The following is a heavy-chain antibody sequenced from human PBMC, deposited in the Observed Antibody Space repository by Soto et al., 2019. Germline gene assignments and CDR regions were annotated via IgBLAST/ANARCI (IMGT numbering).Heavy chain of an antibody. CDR3: AQDTYYHDSSGYYVFDY. CDR1: GSTFSSYG. J-gene: IGHJ4*02. V-gene: IGHV3-30*18. D-gene: IGHD3-22*01. CDR2: ISYDGSNK. Sequence: QVQLVESGGGVVQPGRSLRLSCAASGSTFSSYGMHWVRQAPGKGLEWVAVISYDGSNKHYADSVKGRFTISRDNSKNRLYLQMNSLRAEDTAGYYCAQDTYYHDSSGYYVFDYWGQGTLVTVSS.